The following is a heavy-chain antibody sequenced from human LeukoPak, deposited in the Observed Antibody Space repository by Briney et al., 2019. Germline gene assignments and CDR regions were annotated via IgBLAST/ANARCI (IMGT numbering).Heavy chain of an antibody. V-gene: IGHV1-8*01. Sequence: ASVKVSCKASGYTFTSYDINWVRQAPGQGLEWMGWVNPNSGNTGYAQKFQDRVTITWDASISTAYMDLSSLRSEDTAVYYCARVGYSNSYDYWGQGTLVTVSS. D-gene: IGHD1-26*01. CDR1: GYTFTSYD. J-gene: IGHJ4*02. CDR2: VNPNSGNT. CDR3: ARVGYSNSYDY.